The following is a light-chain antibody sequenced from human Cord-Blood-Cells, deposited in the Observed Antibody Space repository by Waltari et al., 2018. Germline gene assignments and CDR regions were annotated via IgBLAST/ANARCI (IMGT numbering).Light chain of an antibody. Sequence: QSALTQPASVSGSPGQSLPIPCTGTSRDVGSYNLVPWYQQHQGKAPELMIYEGSKRPSGVSNRFSGSKSVNTASLTISGLQAEDEADYYCCSYAGSSTLVVFGGGTKLTVL. CDR1: SRDVGSYNL. J-gene: IGLJ3*02. CDR2: EGS. V-gene: IGLV2-23*01. CDR3: CSYAGSSTLVV.